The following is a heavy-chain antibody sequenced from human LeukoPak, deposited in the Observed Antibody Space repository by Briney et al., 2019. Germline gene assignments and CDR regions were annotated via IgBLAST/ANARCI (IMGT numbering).Heavy chain of an antibody. Sequence: PGGSLRLSCAASGFTFSSYSMNWDRQAPGKGLEWVSYISSSSSTIYYTDSVKGRFTISRDNAKNSLYLQMNSLRAEDTAVYYCASRRAFDIWGQGTMVTVSS. CDR1: GFTFSSYS. CDR3: ASRRAFDI. CDR2: ISSSSSTI. V-gene: IGHV3-48*01. J-gene: IGHJ3*02.